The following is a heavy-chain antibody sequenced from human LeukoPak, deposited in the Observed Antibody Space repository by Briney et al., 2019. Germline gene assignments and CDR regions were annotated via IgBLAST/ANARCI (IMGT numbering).Heavy chain of an antibody. D-gene: IGHD3-16*02. CDR3: AKDGGRYYDYVWGSYRWTYYFDY. CDR1: GFTFSSYG. CDR2: ISYDGSNK. Sequence: PGGSLRLSCAASGFTFSSYGMHWVRQAPGKGLEWVAVISYDGSNKYYADSVKGRFTISRDNSKNTLYLQMNSLRAEDTAVYYCAKDGGRYYDYVWGSYRWTYYFDYWGQGTLVTVSS. J-gene: IGHJ4*02. V-gene: IGHV3-30*18.